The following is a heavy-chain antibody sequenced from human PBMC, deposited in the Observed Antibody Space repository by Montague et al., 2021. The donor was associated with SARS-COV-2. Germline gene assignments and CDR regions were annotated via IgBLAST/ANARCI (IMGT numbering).Heavy chain of an antibody. CDR2: INYDGSET. Sequence: SLRLSWAASGFTLYAYWMNWVRQAPGRGLEWVANINYDGSETYYVGSVKGRLTISRANANNALHLQMNNLRAADTAVYFCAKNPHRTYFYGSVIYLLNHSIDYWGPGTLVTVSA. J-gene: IGHJ4*02. CDR3: AKNPHRTYFYGSVIYLLNHSIDY. V-gene: IGHV3-7*01. D-gene: IGHD3-10*01. CDR1: GFTLYAYW.